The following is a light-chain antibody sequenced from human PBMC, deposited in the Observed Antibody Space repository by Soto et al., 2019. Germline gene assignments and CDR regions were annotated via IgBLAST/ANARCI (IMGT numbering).Light chain of an antibody. J-gene: IGLJ2*01. CDR1: SSDVGAYNY. Sequence: QSALTQPASVSGSPGQSITISCTGTSSDVGAYNYVSWYQQHPGKAPKLMIFEVSYRPSGVSNRFSGSKSGNTASLPISGLQAEDEADYSCSSYTSSNTLVFGGGTKVTVL. V-gene: IGLV2-14*01. CDR2: EVS. CDR3: SSYTSSNTLV.